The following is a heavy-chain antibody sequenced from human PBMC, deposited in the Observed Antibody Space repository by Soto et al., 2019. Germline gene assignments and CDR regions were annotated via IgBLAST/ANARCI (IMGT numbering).Heavy chain of an antibody. CDR1: GYTFTSYY. D-gene: IGHD1-26*01. V-gene: IGHV1-46*01. CDR2: INPSGGST. J-gene: IGHJ3*02. CDR3: ASTSTGSYSPIDAFDI. Sequence: ASVKVSCKASGYTFTSYYMHWVRQAPGQGLEWMGIINPSGGSTSYAQKFQGRVTMTRDTSTSTVYMELSSLRSEDTAVYYCASTSTGSYSPIDAFDIWGQGTMVTVSS.